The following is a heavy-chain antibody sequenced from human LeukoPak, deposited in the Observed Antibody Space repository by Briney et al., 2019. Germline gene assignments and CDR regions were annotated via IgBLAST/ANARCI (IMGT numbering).Heavy chain of an antibody. D-gene: IGHD3-22*01. CDR2: ISYDESNK. CDR1: GFTFSSYA. CDR3: ASDYYDSSGYYFPRNYYYYYGMDV. Sequence: PGGSLRLSCAASGFTFSSYAMHWVRQAPGKGLEWVAVISYDESNKYYADSVKGRFTISRDNSKNTLYLQMNSLRAEDTAVYYCASDYYDSSGYYFPRNYYYYYGMDVWGQGTTVTVSS. V-gene: IGHV3-30*04. J-gene: IGHJ6*02.